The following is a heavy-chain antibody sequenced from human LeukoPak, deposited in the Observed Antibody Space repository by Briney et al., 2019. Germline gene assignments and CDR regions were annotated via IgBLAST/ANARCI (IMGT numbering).Heavy chain of an antibody. D-gene: IGHD1-1*01. V-gene: IGHV3-53*01. CDR2: IYTGGST. CDR3: ARTPGTEYFDY. Sequence: PRESLRLSCAASGFTVSANFMSWVRQAPGKGLEWVSVIYTGGSTYYADSVKGRFTISRDDSKNTLYLQVNSLRAEDTAVYFCARTPGTEYFDYWGQGTLVPVFS. CDR1: GFTVSANF. J-gene: IGHJ4*02.